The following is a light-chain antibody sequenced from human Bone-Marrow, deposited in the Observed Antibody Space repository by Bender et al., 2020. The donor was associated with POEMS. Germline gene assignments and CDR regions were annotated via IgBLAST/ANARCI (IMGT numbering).Light chain of an antibody. CDR1: SSDISQYNR. Sequence: QSALTQPPSVSGSPGQSVTISCTATSSDISQYNRVSWYQKSPGTAPKLVIYEVTKRPSGVPGRFSGSRSGDTASLTISGLQTEDEADYYCSLYISSSATWVFGAGTKVTVL. CDR3: SLYISSSATWV. J-gene: IGLJ3*02. V-gene: IGLV2-18*01. CDR2: EVT.